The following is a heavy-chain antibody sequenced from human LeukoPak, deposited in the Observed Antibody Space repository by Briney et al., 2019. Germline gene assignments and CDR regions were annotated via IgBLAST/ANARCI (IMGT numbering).Heavy chain of an antibody. Sequence: GGSLRLSCAASGFTFSNYSMNWVRQAPGRGVEGVSSMSGSGGYIYYATSVKGRFTISRDNAKNSLYLQINSLRAEDTAVYYCARAGPGPNYDFWSGYYIYWFDPWGQGTLVTVSS. CDR3: ARAGPGPNYDFWSGYYIYWFDP. V-gene: IGHV3-21*01. D-gene: IGHD3-3*01. J-gene: IGHJ5*02. CDR2: MSGSGGYI. CDR1: GFTFSNYS.